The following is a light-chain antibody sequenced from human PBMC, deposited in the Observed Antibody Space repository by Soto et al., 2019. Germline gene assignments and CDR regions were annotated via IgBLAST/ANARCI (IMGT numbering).Light chain of an antibody. V-gene: IGKV3-20*01. CDR3: QQYGSSPGWT. CDR1: QSVSSSY. J-gene: IGKJ1*01. Sequence: EIVLTQSPGTLSLSPGERATLSCRASQSVSSSYLAWYQQKPGQAPRLLIYGASSRATGIPDRFSGSGSGTDFTLTISRLEPEDFAVYYCQQYGSSPGWTCGEGTKVEIK. CDR2: GAS.